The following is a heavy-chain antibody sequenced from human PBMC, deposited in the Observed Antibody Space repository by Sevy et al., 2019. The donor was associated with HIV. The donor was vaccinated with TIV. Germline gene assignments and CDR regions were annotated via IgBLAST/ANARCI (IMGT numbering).Heavy chain of an antibody. CDR3: ARGPLYYDSSGPVDY. Sequence: GGSLRLSCAASGFTFSSYSMNWVRQAPGKGLEWVSYISSSSSTMYYADSVKGRFTISRDNAKNSLYLQMNSLRDEDTAVYYCARGPLYYDSSGPVDYWGQGTLVTVSS. CDR1: GFTFSSYS. D-gene: IGHD3-22*01. CDR2: ISSSSSTM. V-gene: IGHV3-48*02. J-gene: IGHJ4*02.